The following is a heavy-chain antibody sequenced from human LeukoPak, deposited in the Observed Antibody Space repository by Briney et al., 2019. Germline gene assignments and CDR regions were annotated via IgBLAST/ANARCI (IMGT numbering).Heavy chain of an antibody. D-gene: IGHD6-19*01. V-gene: IGHV3-33*01. CDR1: GFTVSSYG. CDR3: ARDAGWRFDY. J-gene: IGHJ4*02. CDR2: IWYDGSNK. Sequence: PGRSLRLSCAASGFTVSSYGMHWVRQAPGKGLEWVAVIWYDGSNKYYADSVKGRFTISRDNSKNTLYLQMNSLRAEDTAVYHCARDAGWRFDYWGQGTLVTVSS.